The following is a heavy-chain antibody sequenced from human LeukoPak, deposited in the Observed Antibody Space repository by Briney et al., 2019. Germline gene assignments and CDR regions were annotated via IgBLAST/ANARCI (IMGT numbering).Heavy chain of an antibody. Sequence: PSETLSLTCAVYGGSFSGYYWSWIRQPPGKGLEWIGEINHSGSTNYNPSLKSRVTISVDTSKNQFSLKLSSVTAADTAVYYCARSGYDSSGYYFDYWGQGTLVTVSS. J-gene: IGHJ4*02. D-gene: IGHD3-22*01. CDR3: ARSGYDSSGYYFDY. CDR2: INHSGST. CDR1: GGSFSGYY. V-gene: IGHV4-34*01.